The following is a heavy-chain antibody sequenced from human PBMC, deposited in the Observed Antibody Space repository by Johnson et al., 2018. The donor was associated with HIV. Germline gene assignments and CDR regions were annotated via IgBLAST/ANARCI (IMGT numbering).Heavy chain of an antibody. Sequence: VQLVESGGGLVQPGGSLRLSCAASGFIFSNYDMHWVRQPTGKGLEWVSGIGTAGDTYYAVSVQGRFTISRGNAKNSLHLQMNSLRAGDTAVYYCARGQQDMGAGAFDIWGQGTMVTVSS. J-gene: IGHJ3*02. D-gene: IGHD3-16*01. CDR2: IGTAGDT. CDR1: GFIFSNYD. V-gene: IGHV3-13*01. CDR3: ARGQQDMGAGAFDI.